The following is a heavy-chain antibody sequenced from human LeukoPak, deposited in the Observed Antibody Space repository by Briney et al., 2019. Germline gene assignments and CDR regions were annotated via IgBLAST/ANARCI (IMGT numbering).Heavy chain of an antibody. V-gene: IGHV1-46*01. Sequence: ASVKVSCKAFGYTFTSNYMHWVRQAPGQGPEWMGVISPSGGSTTYAQKFQGRVTITADESTSTAYVELSSLRSEDTAVYYCAIIAVAWGIMDVWGKGTTVTVSS. J-gene: IGHJ6*03. CDR3: AIIAVAWGIMDV. CDR2: ISPSGGST. D-gene: IGHD6-19*01. CDR1: GYTFTSNY.